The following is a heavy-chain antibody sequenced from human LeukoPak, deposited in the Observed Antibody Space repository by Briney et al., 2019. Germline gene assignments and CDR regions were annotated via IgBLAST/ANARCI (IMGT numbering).Heavy chain of an antibody. J-gene: IGHJ6*02. D-gene: IGHD6-6*01. V-gene: IGHV5-51*01. CDR1: GYSFTNYW. Sequence: PGESLKISCKGSGYSFTNYWIGWVRQMPGKGLEWVGIIYPGDSDTRYSPSFQGQVTISADKSISTAYLQWSSLKASDTAMYYCASSSSPRYYYYYGMDVWGQGTTVTVSS. CDR2: IYPGDSDT. CDR3: ASSSSPRYYYYYGMDV.